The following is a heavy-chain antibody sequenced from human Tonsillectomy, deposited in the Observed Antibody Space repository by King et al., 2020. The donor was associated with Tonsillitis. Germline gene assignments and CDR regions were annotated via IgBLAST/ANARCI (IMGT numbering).Heavy chain of an antibody. Sequence: QLQESGPGLVKPSETLSLTCTVSGGSISSYYWSWIRQPPGKGLEWIGYIYYSGSTNYNPSLKSRVTISVDTSKNQFSLKLSSVTAADTAVYYCARGVSFSRYDFWSGYYPEYGYMDVWGKGTTVTVSS. CDR1: GGSISSYY. D-gene: IGHD3-3*01. CDR2: IYYSGST. CDR3: ARGVSFSRYDFWSGYYPEYGYMDV. V-gene: IGHV4-59*01. J-gene: IGHJ6*03.